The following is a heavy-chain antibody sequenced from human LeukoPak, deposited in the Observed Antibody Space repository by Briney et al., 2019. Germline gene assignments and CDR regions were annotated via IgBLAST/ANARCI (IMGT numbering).Heavy chain of an antibody. D-gene: IGHD3-22*01. V-gene: IGHV1-69*04. CDR3: ARDLTDYYDSSGYYPLDY. CDR2: IIPILAIA. Sequence: GSSVKVSCKASGGTFSSSPITWVRQAPGQGLEWMGRIIPILAIANYAQKFQGRVTITADKSTRTAYMELRSLRSDDTAVYYCARDLTDYYDSSGYYPLDYWGQGTLVTVSS. CDR1: GGTFSSSP. J-gene: IGHJ4*02.